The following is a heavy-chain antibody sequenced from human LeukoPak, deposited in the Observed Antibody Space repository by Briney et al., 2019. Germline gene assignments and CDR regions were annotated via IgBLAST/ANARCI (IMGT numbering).Heavy chain of an antibody. CDR2: INPSGGST. V-gene: IGHV1-46*01. J-gene: IGHJ4*02. CDR3: ARGVGGHYDFWSGYYLDY. D-gene: IGHD3-3*01. Sequence: ASVKVSCKASGYTFTSYYMHWVRQAPEQGLEWMGIINPSGGSTSYAQKFQGRVTMTRDMSTSTVYMELSSLRSEDTAVYYCARGVGGHYDFWSGYYLDYWGQGTLVTVSS. CDR1: GYTFTSYY.